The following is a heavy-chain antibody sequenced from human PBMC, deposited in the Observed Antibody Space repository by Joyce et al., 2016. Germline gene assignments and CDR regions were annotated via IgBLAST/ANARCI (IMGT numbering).Heavy chain of an antibody. CDR3: ACGGSWYDFDY. CDR2: ISYSGST. J-gene: IGHJ4*02. D-gene: IGHD6-13*01. V-gene: IGHV4-30-4*01. Sequence: QVQLQESGPGLVKASQTLSLTCTVSGGSTSSGTYYWTWIRQSPGKGLEWIGYISYSGSTYYKPSLRSRVAISADTSKNQFSLRLNSVTAADTAVYYWACGGSWYDFDYWGQGTLVTVSS. CDR1: GGSTSSGTYY.